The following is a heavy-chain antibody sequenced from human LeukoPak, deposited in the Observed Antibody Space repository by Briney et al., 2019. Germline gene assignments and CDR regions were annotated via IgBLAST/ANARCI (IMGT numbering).Heavy chain of an antibody. V-gene: IGHV5-51*01. J-gene: IGHJ1*01. CDR1: GYSFTSYW. CDR3: ARRAVAAAGENAEYFQH. CDR2: IYPGDSDT. D-gene: IGHD6-13*01. Sequence: GESLKLSCKGSGYSFTSYWIAWVRQMPGKGLEWMGIIYPGDSDTRYSPSFQGQVTISAHKSITTAYLQWSSLKASDTAIYYCARRAVAAAGENAEYFQHWGQGTLVTVSS.